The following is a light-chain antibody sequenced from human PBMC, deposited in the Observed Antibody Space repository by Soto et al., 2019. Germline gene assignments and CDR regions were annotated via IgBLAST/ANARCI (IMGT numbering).Light chain of an antibody. CDR2: VAS. CDR1: QTIMTY. J-gene: IGKJ1*01. Sequence: DIQMTQSPSSLSAPVGDEVTITCRAGQTIMTYLNWYQLKPGRPPRLLIYVASSLQSGVPSRFSGSGSGTDFTLTISSLQPEDFATYSCQQSYNSPQTFGRGTKVDIK. CDR3: QQSYNSPQT. V-gene: IGKV1-39*01.